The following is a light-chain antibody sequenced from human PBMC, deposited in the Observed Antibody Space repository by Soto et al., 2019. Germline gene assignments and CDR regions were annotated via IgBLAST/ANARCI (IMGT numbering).Light chain of an antibody. V-gene: IGKV1-5*01. CDR2: AAS. J-gene: IGKJ5*01. CDR1: QRISRW. CDR3: QQFNSYPIT. Sequence: IQMTQSTATRSASVGHRSTITCRASQRISRWLTWYQQEPGKAPKLLIYAASSLESAVPSRFSGSGSGTEFTLTISGLQPDDFATYYCQQFNSYPITFGQGTRLEIK.